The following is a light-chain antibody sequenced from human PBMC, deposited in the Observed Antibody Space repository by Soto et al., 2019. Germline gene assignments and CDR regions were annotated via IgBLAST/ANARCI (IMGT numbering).Light chain of an antibody. CDR2: EVS. V-gene: IGLV2-14*01. Sequence: QSVLPQPASVSGSPGQSITISCTGTSSDVGGYNYVSWYQQHPGKAPKLMIYEVSNRPSGVSNRFSGSKSGNTASLTISGLQDEDEADYYCSSYTSSSTVVFGGGTKLTVL. J-gene: IGLJ2*01. CDR3: SSYTSSSTVV. CDR1: SSDVGGYNY.